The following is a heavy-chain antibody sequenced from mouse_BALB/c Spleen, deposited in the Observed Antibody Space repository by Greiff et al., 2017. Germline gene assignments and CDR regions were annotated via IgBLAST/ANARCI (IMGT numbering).Heavy chain of an antibody. D-gene: IGHD1-1*01. J-gene: IGHJ2*01. CDR2: IYPSDSYT. Sequence: VQLQQSGAELVRPGTSVKISCKASGYAFTNYWLGWVKQRPGQGLEWIGNIYPSDSYTNYNQKFKDKATLTVDKSSSTAYMQLSSPTSEDSAVYYCTRGGLYGSSSFDYWGQGTTLTVSS. CDR1: GYAFTNYW. V-gene: IGHV1S126*01. CDR3: TRGGLYGSSSFDY.